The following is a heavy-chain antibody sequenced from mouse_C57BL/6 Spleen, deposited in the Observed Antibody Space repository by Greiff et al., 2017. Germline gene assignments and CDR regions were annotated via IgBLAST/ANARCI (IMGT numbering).Heavy chain of an antibody. V-gene: IGHV1-69*01. CDR3: ARRGDYGDFDY. Sequence: VQLQQPGAELVMPGASVKLSCKASGYTFTSYWMHWVKQRPGQGLEWIGEIDPSDSYTNYNQKFKGKSTLNVDKSSSTAYMQLSSLTSEDSAVYYCARRGDYGDFDYWGQGTTLTVSS. J-gene: IGHJ2*01. CDR2: IDPSDSYT. D-gene: IGHD2-4*01. CDR1: GYTFTSYW.